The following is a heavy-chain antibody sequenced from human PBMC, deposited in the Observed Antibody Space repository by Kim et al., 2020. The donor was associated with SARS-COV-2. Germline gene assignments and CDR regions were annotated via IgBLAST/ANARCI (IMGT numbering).Heavy chain of an antibody. CDR3: AARITMVRTRGRRLRGMDV. CDR1: GGSISSSSYY. CDR2: IYYSGST. V-gene: IGHV4-39*01. J-gene: IGHJ6*02. Sequence: SETLSLTCTVSGGSISSSSYYWGWIRQPPGKGLEWIGSIYYSGSTYYNPSLKSRVTISVDTSKNQFSLKLSSVTAADTAVYYCAARITMVRTRGRRLRGMDVWGQGTTVTVSS. D-gene: IGHD3-10*01.